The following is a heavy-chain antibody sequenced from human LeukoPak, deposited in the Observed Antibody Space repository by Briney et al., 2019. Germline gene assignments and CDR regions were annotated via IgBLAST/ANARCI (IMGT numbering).Heavy chain of an antibody. Sequence: GGSLRLSCAASGFTFSSYAMSWVRQAPGKGLEWVSAISGSGGSTYYADSVKDRFTISRDNSKNTLYLQMNSLRAEDTAVYYCAKGRLVAGTEDYFDYWGQGTLVTVSS. D-gene: IGHD6-19*01. CDR2: ISGSGGST. CDR3: AKGRLVAGTEDYFDY. J-gene: IGHJ4*02. CDR1: GFTFSSYA. V-gene: IGHV3-23*01.